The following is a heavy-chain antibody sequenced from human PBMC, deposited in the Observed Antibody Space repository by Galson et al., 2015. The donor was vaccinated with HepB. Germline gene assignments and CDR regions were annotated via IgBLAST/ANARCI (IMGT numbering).Heavy chain of an antibody. CDR3: ARVFGTIYYYGLDV. Sequence: CAISGDSVSNNNAAWNWIRKSPSRGLEWLGRTYYRARWYNDYAESLRSRITISPDTSKNQFSLQLKSVTPEDTAVYYCARVFGTIYYYGLDVWGQGTTVTVSS. CDR2: TYYRARWYN. V-gene: IGHV6-1*01. CDR1: GDSVSNNNAA. J-gene: IGHJ6*02. D-gene: IGHD2-2*01.